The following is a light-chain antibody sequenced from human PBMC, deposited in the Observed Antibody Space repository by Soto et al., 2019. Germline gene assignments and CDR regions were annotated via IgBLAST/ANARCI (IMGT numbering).Light chain of an antibody. CDR3: TRYGSSPLIN. V-gene: IGKV3-20*01. CDR2: GTS. Sequence: ETVLTQSPGTLSLSPGERATLSCRASQSVSSSSLAWYQQRPGQAPRLLIYGTSNRATGIPDRFSGSGSGTDFTLTISRLETEDFAVYFCTRYGSSPLINFGQGTRLE. CDR1: QSVSSSS. J-gene: IGKJ5*01.